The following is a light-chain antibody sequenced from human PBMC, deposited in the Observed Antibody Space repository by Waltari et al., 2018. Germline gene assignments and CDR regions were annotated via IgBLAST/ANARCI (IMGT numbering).Light chain of an antibody. Sequence: EIVLTQSPGTLSLSPGERVTLSCRASQSVSRTLAWYQQKPGQAPRLLIYDASSRATGIPDRFSGSGSGTDFSLTISRLDPEDFAVYYCQKYGTLPATFGQGTKVEIK. CDR1: QSVSRT. J-gene: IGKJ1*01. CDR2: DAS. CDR3: QKYGTLPAT. V-gene: IGKV3-20*01.